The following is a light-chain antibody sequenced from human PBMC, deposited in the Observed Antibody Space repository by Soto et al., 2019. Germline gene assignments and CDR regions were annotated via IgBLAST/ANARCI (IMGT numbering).Light chain of an antibody. J-gene: IGKJ5*01. Sequence: EIVLTQSPATLSLSPGERATLSCRASQSVSSYLAWYQQKPGQAPRLLIYDASNRATGIPARFRGSGSGTDFTLTISSLEPEDFAGYYCQQRSNWPPTCGQGTRLEIK. V-gene: IGKV3-11*01. CDR1: QSVSSY. CDR3: QQRSNWPPT. CDR2: DAS.